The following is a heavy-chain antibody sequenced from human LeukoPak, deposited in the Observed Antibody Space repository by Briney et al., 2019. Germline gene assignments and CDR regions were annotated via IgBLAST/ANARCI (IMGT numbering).Heavy chain of an antibody. CDR3: ARGHSHGSYGRSLSYYFDY. D-gene: IGHD1-26*01. Sequence: SETLSLTCAVYGGSFSGYYWSWIRQPPGKGLEWIGEINHSGSTNYNPSLKSRVTISVDTSKNQFSLKLSSVTAADTAVYYCARGHSHGSYGRSLSYYFDYWGQGTLVTVSS. J-gene: IGHJ4*02. CDR1: GGSFSGYY. CDR2: INHSGST. V-gene: IGHV4-34*01.